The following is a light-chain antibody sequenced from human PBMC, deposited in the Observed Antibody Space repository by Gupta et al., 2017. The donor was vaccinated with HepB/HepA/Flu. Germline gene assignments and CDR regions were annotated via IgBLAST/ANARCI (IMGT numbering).Light chain of an antibody. CDR2: EVS. J-gene: IGLJ2*01. CDR3: CSYAGSSTFVV. CDR1: SSDVGSYNL. Sequence: QSSLTQPASVSGSPGQSLIFPCTGTSSDVGSYNLVSWYQQHPGNAPKLMIYEVSKRPSGVSKRFSGSKSGNTATLTISGLQAEDEADYYCCSYAGSSTFVVFGGGTKLTVL. V-gene: IGLV2-23*02.